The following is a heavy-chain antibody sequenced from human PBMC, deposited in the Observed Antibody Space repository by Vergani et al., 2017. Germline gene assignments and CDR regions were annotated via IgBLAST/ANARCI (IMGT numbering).Heavy chain of an antibody. J-gene: IGHJ1*01. CDR1: GFTFNQYG. CDR2: TWYDGSKR. V-gene: IGHV3-33*06. D-gene: IGHD3-22*01. CDR3: TKAGQYDSDNFHDS. Sequence: QVQLVESGGGVVQPGRSLRLSCAASGFTFNQYGMHWVRQAPGKGLEWVAVTWYDGSKRFYGDSVRGRFTISRDNSQTTVFLQMNSLRADDSAVYYCTKAGQYDSDNFHDSWGQGALVTVSS.